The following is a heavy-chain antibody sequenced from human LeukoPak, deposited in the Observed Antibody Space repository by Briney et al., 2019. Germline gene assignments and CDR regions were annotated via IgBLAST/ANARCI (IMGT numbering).Heavy chain of an antibody. Sequence: PGRSLRLSGAASGFTFSDHYMSWIRQAPGKGLEWVSYISGSSHYTNTADSVKSRFTISRDNAKNLLYLQMNSLRTEDTAVYYCARVTLYGESALDYWGQGTLVTVSS. CDR2: ISGSSHYT. D-gene: IGHD4-17*01. CDR3: ARVTLYGESALDY. V-gene: IGHV3-11*06. J-gene: IGHJ4*02. CDR1: GFTFSDHY.